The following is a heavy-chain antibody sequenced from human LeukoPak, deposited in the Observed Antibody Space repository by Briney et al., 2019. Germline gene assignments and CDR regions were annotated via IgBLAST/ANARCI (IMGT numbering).Heavy chain of an antibody. CDR2: IGTAGDT. D-gene: IGHD3-10*01. CDR3: ARAPPYVRGGGIRIDY. V-gene: IGHV3-13*01. Sequence: GGSLRLSCAASGFTFSSYDMHWVRQATGKGLEWVSAIGTAGDTYYPGSVKGRFTISRENAKNSLYLQMNSLRAGDTAVYYCARAPPYVRGGGIRIDYWGQGTLVTVSS. J-gene: IGHJ4*02. CDR1: GFTFSSYD.